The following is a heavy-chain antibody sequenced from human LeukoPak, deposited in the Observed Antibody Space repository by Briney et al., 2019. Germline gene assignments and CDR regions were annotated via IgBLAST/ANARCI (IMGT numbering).Heavy chain of an antibody. CDR3: AKSSKNLIFGVVIANWFDP. CDR1: GFTFSSYA. J-gene: IGHJ5*02. CDR2: ISGSGGST. Sequence: GESLRLSCAASGFTFSSYAMSWVRQAPGKGLEWVSAISGSGGSTYYADSVRGRFTISRDNSKNTLYLQMNSLRAEDTAVYYCAKSSKNLIFGVVIANWFDPWGQGTLVTVSS. V-gene: IGHV3-23*01. D-gene: IGHD3-3*01.